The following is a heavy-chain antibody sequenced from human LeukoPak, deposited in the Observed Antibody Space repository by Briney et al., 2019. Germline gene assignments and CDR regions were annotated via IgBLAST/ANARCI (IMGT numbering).Heavy chain of an antibody. CDR1: GFTFSSYD. Sequence: GRSLRLSCAASGFTFSSYDMHWVRQAPGKGLEWVAVISYDGSNKYYADSVKGRFTISRDNSKNTLYLQMNSLRAEDTAVYYCAGKDYYFDYWGQGTLVTVSS. D-gene: IGHD3/OR15-3a*01. V-gene: IGHV3-30*03. J-gene: IGHJ4*02. CDR2: ISYDGSNK. CDR3: AGKDYYFDY.